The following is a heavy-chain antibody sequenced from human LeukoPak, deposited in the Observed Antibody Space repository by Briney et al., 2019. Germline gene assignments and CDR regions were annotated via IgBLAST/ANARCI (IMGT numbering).Heavy chain of an antibody. J-gene: IGHJ6*02. CDR3: AKGLQARSCGDSPSDYGMDV. Sequence: GGSLRLSCAASGFTFSSYAMSWVRQAPGKGLEWVSGISGSGGSTFYADSVEGRFTISRDNSRNTLYLQMNTLRAEDMAVYYCAKGLQARSCGDSPSDYGMDVWGQGTTVIVSS. CDR2: ISGSGGST. V-gene: IGHV3-23*01. D-gene: IGHD4-17*01. CDR1: GFTFSSYA.